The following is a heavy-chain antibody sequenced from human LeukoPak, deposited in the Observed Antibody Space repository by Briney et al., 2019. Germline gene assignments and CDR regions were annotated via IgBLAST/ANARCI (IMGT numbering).Heavy chain of an antibody. V-gene: IGHV3-53*01. D-gene: IGHD6-13*01. Sequence: GGSLRLSCTVSGFTVSSNSWSWVRQAPGKGLEWVSFIYSGGNTHYSDSVKGRFTLSRDNAKNSLYLQMNSLRAEDTALYHCARLSWYYYYMDVWGKGTTVTISS. J-gene: IGHJ6*03. CDR3: ARLSWYYYYMDV. CDR2: IYSGGNT. CDR1: GFTVSSNS.